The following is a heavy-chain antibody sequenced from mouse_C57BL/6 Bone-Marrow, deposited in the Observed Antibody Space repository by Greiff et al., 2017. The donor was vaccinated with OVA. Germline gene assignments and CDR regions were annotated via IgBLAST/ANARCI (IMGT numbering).Heavy chain of an antibody. D-gene: IGHD2-1*01. CDR2: INPSTGGT. CDR3: ASFYYGKPYAMDY. J-gene: IGHJ4*01. Sequence: VQLQQSGPELVKPGASVKISCKASGYSFTGYYMNWVKQSPEKSLEWIGEINPSTGGTTYNQKFKAKATLTVDKSSSTAYMQLKSLTSEDSAVYYCASFYYGKPYAMDYWGQGTSVTVSS. V-gene: IGHV1-42*01. CDR1: GYSFTGYY.